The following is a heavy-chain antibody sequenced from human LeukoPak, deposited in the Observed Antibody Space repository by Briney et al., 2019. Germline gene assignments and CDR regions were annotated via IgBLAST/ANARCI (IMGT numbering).Heavy chain of an antibody. CDR2: INPSGGST. Sequence: ASVKVSCKASGYTFTSYYMHWVRQAPGQGLEWMGIINPSGGSTSYAQKFQGRVTMTRDTSTSTVYMELSSLRSEDTAVYYCARDLAAAGTNHDAFDIWGRGTMVTVSS. V-gene: IGHV1-46*01. J-gene: IGHJ3*02. CDR1: GYTFTSYY. CDR3: ARDLAAAGTNHDAFDI. D-gene: IGHD6-13*01.